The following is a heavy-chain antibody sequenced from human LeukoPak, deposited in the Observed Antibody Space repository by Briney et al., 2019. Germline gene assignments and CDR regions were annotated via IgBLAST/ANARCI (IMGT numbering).Heavy chain of an antibody. V-gene: IGHV1-18*01. Sequence: ASVKVSCKASGYTFTSYGISWVRQAPGQGLEWMGWISVYNGNTNYAQKLQGRVTMTTDTSTSTAYMELRSLRSDDTAVYYCATYYYDSSGYYARYGPLNYWGQGTLVTVSS. CDR2: ISVYNGNT. CDR1: GYTFTSYG. D-gene: IGHD3-22*01. CDR3: ATYYYDSSGYYARYGPLNY. J-gene: IGHJ4*02.